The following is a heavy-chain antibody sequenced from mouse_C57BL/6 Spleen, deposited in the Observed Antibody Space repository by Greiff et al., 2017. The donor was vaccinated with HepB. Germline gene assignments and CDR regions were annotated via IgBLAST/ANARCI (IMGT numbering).Heavy chain of an antibody. V-gene: IGHV1-64*01. Sequence: QVQLQQPGAELVKPGASVKLSCKASGYTFTSYWMHWVKQRPGQGLEWIGMIHPNSGSTNYNEKFKSKATLTVDKSSSTAYMQLSSLTSEDSAVYYCAKSRPGEAMDYWGQGTSVTVSS. CDR3: AKSRPGEAMDY. CDR2: IHPNSGST. CDR1: GYTFTSYW. J-gene: IGHJ4*01.